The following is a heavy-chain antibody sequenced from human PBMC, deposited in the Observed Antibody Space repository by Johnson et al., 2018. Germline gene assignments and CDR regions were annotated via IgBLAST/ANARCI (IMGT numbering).Heavy chain of an antibody. V-gene: IGHV4-59*01. CDR1: GDSISSYY. D-gene: IGHD6-19*01. Sequence: QVQLQESGPGLVKPSETLSLTCTVSGDSISSYYWSWIRQPPGKGLEWIAYIYYNGGTSYNPSLKSRVTISVHPAKNQFSLKLSSMTAADSAVYYCATWIAVAGAEYFHHWGQGTLVTVSS. CDR2: IYYNGGT. J-gene: IGHJ1*01. CDR3: ATWIAVAGAEYFHH.